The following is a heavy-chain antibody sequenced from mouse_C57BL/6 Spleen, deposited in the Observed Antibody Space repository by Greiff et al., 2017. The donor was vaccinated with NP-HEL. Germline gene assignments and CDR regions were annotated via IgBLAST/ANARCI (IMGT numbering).Heavy chain of an antibody. V-gene: IGHV1-72*01. D-gene: IGHD1-1*01. CDR2: IDPNSGGT. CDR1: GYTFTSYW. CDR3: ERPYDYGSSPAWFAY. J-gene: IGHJ3*01. Sequence: QVQLQQPGAELVKPGASVKLSCTASGYTFTSYWMHWVKQRPGRGLEWIGRIDPNSGGTKYNEKFKSKATLTVDKPSSTAYMQLSSLTSEDSAVYYWERPYDYGSSPAWFAYWGQGTLVTVSA.